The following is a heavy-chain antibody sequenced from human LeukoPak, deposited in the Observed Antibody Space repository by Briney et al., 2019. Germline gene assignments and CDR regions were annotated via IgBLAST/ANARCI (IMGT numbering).Heavy chain of an antibody. Sequence: GGALRHSSAASGFTFSDYYMSWIPPAPGKGRGRGSYISSSGSTIYCAESLKGRLSISRDNAKNPLYLQLNSLRAEDTAMYYCARDVFGGYNYGNGPIDYWRQRTLVTVSS. CDR1: GFTFSDYY. CDR2: ISSSGSTI. D-gene: IGHD5-18*01. V-gene: IGHV3-11*01. J-gene: IGHJ4*02. CDR3: ARDVFGGYNYGNGPIDY.